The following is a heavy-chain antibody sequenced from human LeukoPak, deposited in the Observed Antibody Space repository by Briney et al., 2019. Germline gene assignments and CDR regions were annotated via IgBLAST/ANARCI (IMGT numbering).Heavy chain of an antibody. CDR1: GGSISSYY. CDR3: ARKELLWPPFDI. CDR2: IYTSGST. Sequence: SETLSLTCTVSGGSISSYYWSWIRQPPGKGLEWIGYIYTSGSTNYNPSLKSRVTISVDTSKNQFSLKLSSVTAADTAVYYCARKELLWPPFDIWGQGTMVTVSS. J-gene: IGHJ3*02. V-gene: IGHV4-4*09. D-gene: IGHD3-10*01.